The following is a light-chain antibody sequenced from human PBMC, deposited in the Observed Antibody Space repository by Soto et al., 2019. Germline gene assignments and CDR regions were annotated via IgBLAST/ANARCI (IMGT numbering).Light chain of an antibody. Sequence: DIQMTQSPSSLSASVGDRVTITCRASQDIIDYLAWYQQKPGKVPKLLIYAASTLQSGDPSRFSGSGSGTDFTLTISSLQPEDVATYYCQKYDRAPWTFGQGTKVEIK. CDR1: QDIIDY. CDR3: QKYDRAPWT. J-gene: IGKJ1*01. V-gene: IGKV1-27*01. CDR2: AAS.